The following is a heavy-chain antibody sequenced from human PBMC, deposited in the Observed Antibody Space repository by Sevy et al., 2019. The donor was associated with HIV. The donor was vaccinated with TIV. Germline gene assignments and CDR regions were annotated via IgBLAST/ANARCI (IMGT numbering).Heavy chain of an antibody. CDR1: GFTFSNAW. CDR2: IKSKTDGGTT. V-gene: IGHV3-15*01. Sequence: GGSLRLSCAASGFTFSNAWMSWVRQAPGKGREWVGLIKSKTDGGTTDYAAPVKGRFTISRDDSKNTLYLQMNSLKTEDTAVYYCTTSIAAAGYHDYWGQGTLVTVSS. D-gene: IGHD6-13*01. J-gene: IGHJ4*02. CDR3: TTSIAAAGYHDY.